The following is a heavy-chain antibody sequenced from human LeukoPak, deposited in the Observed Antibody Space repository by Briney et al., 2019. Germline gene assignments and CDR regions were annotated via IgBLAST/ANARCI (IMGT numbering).Heavy chain of an antibody. CDR1: GGSISSSSYF. Sequence: LTCTVSGGSISSSSYFWGWIRQPPGKGLEWVSIIYSGGTIYYADSVKGRFTISRDNSKNTLYLQMNDLIAEDTAVYYCARTGGSGSYFNWAYFDYWGQGTLVTVSS. CDR2: IYSGGTI. J-gene: IGHJ4*02. D-gene: IGHD3-10*01. CDR3: ARTGGSGSYFNWAYFDY. V-gene: IGHV3-53*01.